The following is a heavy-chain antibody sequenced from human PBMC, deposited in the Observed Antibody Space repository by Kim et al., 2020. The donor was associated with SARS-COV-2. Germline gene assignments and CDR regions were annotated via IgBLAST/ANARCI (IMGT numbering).Heavy chain of an antibody. CDR3: ARESSRRADY. D-gene: IGHD2-2*01. V-gene: IGHV3-23*01. J-gene: IGHJ4*02. CDR2: ST. Sequence: STFYAGSGKGRFTICRDNSKNTLVLQLNSLRAEDTALYYCARESSRRADYWGQGTLVTVSS.